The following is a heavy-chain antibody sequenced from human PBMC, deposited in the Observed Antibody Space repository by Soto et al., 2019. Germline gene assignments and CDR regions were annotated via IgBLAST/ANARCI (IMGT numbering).Heavy chain of an antibody. J-gene: IGHJ5*02. CDR2: MYYSGTT. CDR1: GGSISSSDFY. Sequence: SETLSLTCTVSGGSISSSDFYWGWLRQTPGKGLEFIGSMYYSGTTYYNPSLKSRVTISVDTSKNQFTLKLISVTAADTSVYYCAVVDSTGNWFDPWGEGALVTVSS. D-gene: IGHD6-25*01. V-gene: IGHV4-39*01. CDR3: AVVDSTGNWFDP.